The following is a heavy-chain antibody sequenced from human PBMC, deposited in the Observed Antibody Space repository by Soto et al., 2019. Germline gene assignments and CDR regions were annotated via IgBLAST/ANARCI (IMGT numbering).Heavy chain of an antibody. V-gene: IGHV2-5*02. Sequence: QITLKESGPTLVKPTQTLTLTCTFSAFSLSTGGVGVGWIRQPPGRALEWLALIYWDDDKRYSPSLRSRLTITKDTSKDPVVLTRTIMDPVDTATYYCIQSRCGGDCLQSYASYYYYGMDVWGQGTTVTVSS. CDR3: IQSRCGGDCLQSYASYYYYGMDV. CDR2: IYWDDDK. J-gene: IGHJ6*02. D-gene: IGHD2-21*02. CDR1: AFSLSTGGVG.